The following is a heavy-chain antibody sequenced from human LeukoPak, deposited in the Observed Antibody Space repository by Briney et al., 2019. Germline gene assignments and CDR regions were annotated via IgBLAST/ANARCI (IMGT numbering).Heavy chain of an antibody. V-gene: IGHV4-34*01. Sequence: KPSETLSLTCAVYGGSFSGYYWSWIRQPPGKGLEWIGEINHSGSTNYNPSLKSRVTISVDTSKNQFSLKLSSVTAADTAVYYCARSTVVPAAPFDYWGQGTLVTVSS. CDR1: GGSFSGYY. D-gene: IGHD2-2*01. CDR3: ARSTVVPAAPFDY. CDR2: INHSGST. J-gene: IGHJ4*02.